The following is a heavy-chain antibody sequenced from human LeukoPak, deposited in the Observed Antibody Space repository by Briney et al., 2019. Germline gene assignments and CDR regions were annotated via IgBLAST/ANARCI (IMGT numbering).Heavy chain of an antibody. Sequence: ASVKVSCKASGYTFTSYYMHWVRQAPGQGLEWMGIINPSGGSTNYAQKLQGRVILTTDTSTSTAYMELRSLRSDDTAVYYCAAGTQPYWFDYWGRGSLVTVSS. V-gene: IGHV1-46*03. J-gene: IGHJ4*02. CDR1: GYTFTSYY. CDR3: AAGTQPYWFDY. D-gene: IGHD2-8*02. CDR2: INPSGGST.